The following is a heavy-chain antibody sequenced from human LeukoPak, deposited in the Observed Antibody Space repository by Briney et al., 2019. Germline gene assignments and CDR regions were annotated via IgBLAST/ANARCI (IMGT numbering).Heavy chain of an antibody. CDR1: GFTFSSYA. CDR3: AKDSGLRDYDN. Sequence: GGSLRLSCAASGFTFSSYAMHWVRQAPGKGLEWVAVISYDGSNKYYADSVKGRFTISRDNSKNTLYLQMNSLRAEDTAVYYCAKDSGLRDYDNWGQGTLVTVSS. V-gene: IGHV3-30*04. J-gene: IGHJ4*02. CDR2: ISYDGSNK. D-gene: IGHD3-16*01.